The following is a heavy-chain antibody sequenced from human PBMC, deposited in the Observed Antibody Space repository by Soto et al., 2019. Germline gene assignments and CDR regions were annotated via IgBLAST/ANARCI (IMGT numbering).Heavy chain of an antibody. CDR2: ISSSSSYI. J-gene: IGHJ6*02. V-gene: IGHV3-21*01. CDR1: GFTFSSYS. Sequence: EVQLVESGGGLVKPGGSLRLSCAASGFTFSSYSMNWVRQAPGKGLEWVSSISSSSSYIYYADSVKGRFTISRDNAKNPLYLQMDSLRAEDTAVYYCARALEYGSGLKRSYYGRDVWGQGTTVSVS. CDR3: ARALEYGSGLKRSYYGRDV. D-gene: IGHD3-10*01.